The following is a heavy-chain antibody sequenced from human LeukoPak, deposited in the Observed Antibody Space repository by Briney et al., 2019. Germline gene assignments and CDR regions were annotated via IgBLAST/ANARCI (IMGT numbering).Heavy chain of an antibody. CDR3: ARSGSSWEYFKDY. J-gene: IGHJ4*02. CDR1: GFTFSSYN. D-gene: IGHD6-13*01. Sequence: PGGSLRLSCAASGFTFSSYNMNWVRQAPGKGLEWVSSISSSINYIYYADSVKGRFTISRDNAKNSLFLQMNSLRAEDTAVYYCARSGSSWEYFKDYWGQGTLVTVSS. CDR2: ISSSINYI. V-gene: IGHV3-21*01.